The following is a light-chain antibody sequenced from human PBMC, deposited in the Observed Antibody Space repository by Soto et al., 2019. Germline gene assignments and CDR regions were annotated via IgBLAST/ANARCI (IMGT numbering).Light chain of an antibody. Sequence: VVMTQSPATLSLSPGEGATLSCRASQSIGGDLAWYQQKPGQAPRLLLYGASTRATGIPVRFSGSGFGTEFTLTISSLQSEDFAVYYCQQYKNWPLFGQGTRLEIK. J-gene: IGKJ5*01. CDR3: QQYKNWPL. CDR1: QSIGGD. CDR2: GAS. V-gene: IGKV3-15*01.